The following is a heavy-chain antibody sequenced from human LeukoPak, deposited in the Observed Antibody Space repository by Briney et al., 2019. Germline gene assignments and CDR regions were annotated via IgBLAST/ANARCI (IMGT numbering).Heavy chain of an antibody. J-gene: IGHJ4*02. Sequence: PGGSLRLSCSASGFILRGHAMHWVRQAPGKGLEYVSRISDNGGSTHYADSVKGRFTISRDNSKNTLYLQMSSLRAVDTAVYYCVKDNEAGGSPFDRWGQGTLVTVSS. CDR1: GFILRGHA. CDR3: VKDNEAGGSPFDR. CDR2: ISDNGGST. V-gene: IGHV3-64D*06. D-gene: IGHD1-1*01.